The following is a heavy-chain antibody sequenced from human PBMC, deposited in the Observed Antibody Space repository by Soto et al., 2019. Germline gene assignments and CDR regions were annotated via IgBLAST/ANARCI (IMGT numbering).Heavy chain of an antibody. V-gene: IGHV2-5*02. Sequence: QITLKESGPTLVKPTQTLTLTCTFSGFSLTTSGVGVGWIRQPPGKALECLALIYWDDDKRYSPSLKSRLTITKDTSKNQVVLTMTNMDPVDTATYYCAHSLYTRSFNKGWIDPWCQGTLVTVSS. CDR3: AHSLYTRSFNKGWIDP. CDR1: GFSLTTSGVG. D-gene: IGHD2-15*01. CDR2: IYWDDDK. J-gene: IGHJ5*02.